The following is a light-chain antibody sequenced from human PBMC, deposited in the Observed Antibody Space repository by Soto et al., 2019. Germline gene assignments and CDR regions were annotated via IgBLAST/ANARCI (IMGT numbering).Light chain of an antibody. CDR1: QSISSNF. J-gene: IGKJ1*01. CDR2: GAS. V-gene: IGKV3-20*01. CDR3: QQYGGSPRT. Sequence: DIWLTQSPSTLSLSPVEVATLSCRASQSISSNFLACYQQKRGQAPRLLIHGASNRATGIPDRFSGSGSGTDFTLTITRLEPEDFAVYYCQQYGGSPRTFGQGTKVDIK.